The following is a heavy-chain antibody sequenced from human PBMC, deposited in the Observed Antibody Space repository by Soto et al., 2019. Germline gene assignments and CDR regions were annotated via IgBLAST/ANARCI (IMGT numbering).Heavy chain of an antibody. D-gene: IGHD5-18*01. Sequence: SETLSLTCTVSGGSVSSGSYYWSWIRQPPGKGLEWIGYIYYSGSTNYNPSLKSRVTISVDTSKNQFSLKLSSVTAADTAVYYCARDGGYSYAPYAFDIWGQGTMVTVS. CDR1: GGSVSSGSYY. CDR2: IYYSGST. J-gene: IGHJ3*02. V-gene: IGHV4-61*01. CDR3: ARDGGYSYAPYAFDI.